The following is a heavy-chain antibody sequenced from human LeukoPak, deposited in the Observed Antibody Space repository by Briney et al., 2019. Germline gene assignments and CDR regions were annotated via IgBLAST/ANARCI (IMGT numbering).Heavy chain of an antibody. D-gene: IGHD2-2*01. CDR1: GFTFNSYG. J-gene: IGHJ4*02. CDR3: ALSDCSSTSCHDY. Sequence: GGSLRLSCAASGFTFNSYGMHWVRQAPGKGLEWVSGISWNSGSIGYADSVKGRFTISRDNAKNSLYLQMNSLRAEDTALYYCALSDCSSTSCHDYWGQGTLVTVSS. V-gene: IGHV3-9*01. CDR2: ISWNSGSI.